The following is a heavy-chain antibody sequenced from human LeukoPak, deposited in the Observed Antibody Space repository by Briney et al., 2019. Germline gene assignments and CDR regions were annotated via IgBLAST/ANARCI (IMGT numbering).Heavy chain of an antibody. CDR3: ARDDSSGYFDY. J-gene: IGHJ4*02. D-gene: IGHD3-22*01. V-gene: IGHV3-9*01. CDR2: INWKSANI. CDR1: GFTFDDYA. Sequence: GGSLRLSCAASGFTFDDYAMHWVRQAPGKGLEWVSSINWKSANIGYADSVKGRFTISRDNAKNSLYLQMNSLRAEDTAVYYCARDDSSGYFDYWGQGTLVTVSS.